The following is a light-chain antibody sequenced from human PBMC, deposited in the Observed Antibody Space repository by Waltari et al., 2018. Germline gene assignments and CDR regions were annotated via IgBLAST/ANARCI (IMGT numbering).Light chain of an antibody. Sequence: IQMTQSPSSPSASVGDRVTITFRASQRFSSFFNWYQQKPGKAPEVLIYAVSSLQGRVPSRFSGSGSATDVTLTISSLQPEDFVTNYCQQTYSTSYTFGQGTNLEIK. J-gene: IGKJ2*01. CDR1: QRFSSF. V-gene: IGKV1-39*01. CDR2: AVS. CDR3: QQTYSTSYT.